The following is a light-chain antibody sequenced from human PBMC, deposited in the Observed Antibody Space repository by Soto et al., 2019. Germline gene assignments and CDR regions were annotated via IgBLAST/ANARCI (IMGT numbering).Light chain of an antibody. CDR3: QQYGSSPGT. CDR2: GAS. J-gene: IGKJ5*01. V-gene: IGKV3-20*01. Sequence: EIVLTQSSGTLSLSPGERATLSCRASQSVSSSYLAWYQQKPGQAPRLLIYGASSRATGIPDRFSGSGSGTDCTLTISRLEPEDVAVYYCQQYGSSPGTLGQGTRLEIK. CDR1: QSVSSSY.